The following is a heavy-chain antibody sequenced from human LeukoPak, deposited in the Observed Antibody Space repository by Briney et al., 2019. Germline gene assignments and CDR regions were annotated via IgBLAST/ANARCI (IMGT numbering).Heavy chain of an antibody. CDR1: GFTFSSHW. J-gene: IGHJ4*02. V-gene: IGHV3-7*01. D-gene: IGHD3-22*01. CDR3: ARDPLPYYYDSSGYYYDY. Sequence: GGSLRLSCAASGFTFSSHWMSWVRQAPGKGLEWVANIKQDGSEKYYVDSVKGRFTISRDNAKNSLYLQMNSLRAEDTAVYYCARDPLPYYYDSSGYYYDYWGQGTLVTVSS. CDR2: IKQDGSEK.